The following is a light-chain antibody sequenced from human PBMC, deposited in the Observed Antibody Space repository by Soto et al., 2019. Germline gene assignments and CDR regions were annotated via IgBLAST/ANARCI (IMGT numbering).Light chain of an antibody. CDR3: QQYYSIPFT. Sequence: DIVMTQSPDSLTVSLGERATINCKTSQSVLYYSNNKNYLAWYQQKPGQPPKLLIYWASTRESGVPDRFSDSGSGTDFTLTISSLQAEDVAVYYCQQYYSIPFTFGPGTKVDIK. CDR1: QSVLYYSNNKNY. J-gene: IGKJ3*01. V-gene: IGKV4-1*01. CDR2: WAS.